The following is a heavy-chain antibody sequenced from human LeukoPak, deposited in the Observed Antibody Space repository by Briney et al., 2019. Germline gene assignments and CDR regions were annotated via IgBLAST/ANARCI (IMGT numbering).Heavy chain of an antibody. D-gene: IGHD2/OR15-2a*01. CDR1: GFAFGDYA. CDR2: IRADGGRT. Sequence: GGSLRLSCAASGFAFGDYAMHWVRHAPGKGLEGVSLIRADGGRTYYADSVNGRFTISRDNSKNSLYLQMNSLRTDDTALYYCATWAFYHGLDVWGQGSTVTVSS. J-gene: IGHJ6*02. CDR3: ATWAFYHGLDV. V-gene: IGHV3-43*02.